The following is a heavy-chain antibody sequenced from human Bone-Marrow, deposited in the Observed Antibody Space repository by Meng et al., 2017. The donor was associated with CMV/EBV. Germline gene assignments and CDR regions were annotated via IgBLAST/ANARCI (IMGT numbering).Heavy chain of an antibody. J-gene: IGHJ4*02. CDR3: PKDPVRGGYKIWGGYYFDY. V-gene: IGHV3-23*01. CDR1: GFTFSSYA. D-gene: IGHD5-24*01. CDR2: SSGSGGST. Sequence: GGSPRLSCAASGFTFSSYAMSCVRQAPGKGLEWVPASSGSGGSTYYADSVKGRFTISRDNSKNTLYLQMNSLRAEDTAVYCCPKDPVRGGYKIWGGYYFDYWGQGTLVTVSS.